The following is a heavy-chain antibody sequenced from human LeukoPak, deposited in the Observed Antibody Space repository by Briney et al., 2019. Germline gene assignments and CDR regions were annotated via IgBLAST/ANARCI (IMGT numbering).Heavy chain of an antibody. J-gene: IGHJ4*02. CDR2: ISSSSSYI. D-gene: IGHD5-18*01. V-gene: IGHV3-21*01. CDR1: GLTFSSYS. Sequence: GGSLRLSCAASGLTFSSYSMNWVRQAPGKGLEWVSSISSSSSYIYYADSVKGRFTISRDNAKNSLYLQMNSLRAEDTAVYYCARGGYSYGYEDYWGQGTLVTVSS. CDR3: ARGGYSYGYEDY.